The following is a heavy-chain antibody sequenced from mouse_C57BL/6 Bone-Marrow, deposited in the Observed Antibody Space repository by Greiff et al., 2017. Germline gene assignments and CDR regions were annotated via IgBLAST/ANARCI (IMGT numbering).Heavy chain of an antibody. CDR2: LSNGGGST. CDR1: GFTFSDYY. Sequence: EVHLVESGGGLVQPGGSLKLSCAASGFTFSDYYMYWVRQTPEKRLEWVAYLSNGGGSTYYPDTVKGRFPISRDNAKNTLYLQMSRLKSEDTAMYYCARHGGYYSNFWFAYWGQGTLVTVSA. D-gene: IGHD2-5*01. J-gene: IGHJ3*01. V-gene: IGHV5-12*01. CDR3: ARHGGYYSNFWFAY.